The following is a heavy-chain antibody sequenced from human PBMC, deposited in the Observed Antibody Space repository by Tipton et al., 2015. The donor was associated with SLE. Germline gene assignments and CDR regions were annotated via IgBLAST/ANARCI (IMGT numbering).Heavy chain of an antibody. D-gene: IGHD2-21*02. Sequence: TLSLTCFVSGDSITSDIYYWGWIRQPPGKGLEWIGSVYDSGTTHYNPPLKSRVTMSVDTSKTQFYLKLGSLTAADTAVYYCARVVTVGAAHYYDIDVWGQGTRVTVSS. CDR2: VYDSGTT. J-gene: IGHJ6*02. V-gene: IGHV4-39*07. CDR3: ARVVTVGAAHYYDIDV. CDR1: GDSITSDIYY.